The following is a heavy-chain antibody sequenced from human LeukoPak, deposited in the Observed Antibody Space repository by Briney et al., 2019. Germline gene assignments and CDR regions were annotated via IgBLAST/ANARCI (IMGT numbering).Heavy chain of an antibody. D-gene: IGHD6-13*01. CDR3: AKGNGPGSWLIDH. CDR1: DFPFSVYW. Sequence: GGTLRLACAASDFPFSVYWMNWARQAPGKGLEWVSFISSSSPTTYYADSVKGRFTISRDNAKNSLFLQMNSLRAEDTAIYYCAKGNGPGSWLIDHWGQGTLVTVSS. CDR2: ISSSSPTT. V-gene: IGHV3-48*04. J-gene: IGHJ4*02.